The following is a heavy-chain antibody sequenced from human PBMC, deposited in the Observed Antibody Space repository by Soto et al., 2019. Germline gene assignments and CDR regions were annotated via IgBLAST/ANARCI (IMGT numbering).Heavy chain of an antibody. CDR1: GFTFSSYS. V-gene: IGHV3-21*01. J-gene: IGHJ6*02. CDR3: ATGLYWNPGVGDMDV. D-gene: IGHD1-1*01. CDR2: ISSSSSYI. Sequence: EVQLVESGGGLVKPGGSLRLSCAASGFTFSSYSMNWVRQAPGKGLEWVSSISSSSSYIYYADSVKGRFTISRDNAKNSLYLQMNSLRAEDTAVYDCATGLYWNPGVGDMDVWGQGTTVTVSS.